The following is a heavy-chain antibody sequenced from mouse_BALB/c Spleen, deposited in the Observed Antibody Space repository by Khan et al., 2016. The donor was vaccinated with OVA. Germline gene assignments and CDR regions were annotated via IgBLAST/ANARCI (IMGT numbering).Heavy chain of an antibody. D-gene: IGHD2-2*01. V-gene: IGHV1-18*01. CDR3: ERRGYGGFAY. CDR1: GYTFTDYN. J-gene: IGHJ3*01. CDR2: IYPNNGDT. Sequence: VQLKESGPELVKPGASVQIPCKASGYTFTDYNMDWVKQSPGKSLEWIGDIYPNNGDTIYNQKFRGKATFTVDKSSSTAYMELRSLTSEDTAVYSWERRGYGGFAYWGQGTLVTVSA.